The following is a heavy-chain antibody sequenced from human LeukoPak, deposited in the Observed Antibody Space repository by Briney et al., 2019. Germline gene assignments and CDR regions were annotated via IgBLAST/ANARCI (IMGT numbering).Heavy chain of an antibody. Sequence: GGSLRLSCAASGFTFSSYGMHWVRQAPGKGLEWVAVISYDGSNKYYADSVKGRFTISRDNSKNTLYLQMNSLRAEDTAVYYCARDFRGYSNRAYWGQGTLVTVSS. V-gene: IGHV3-30*03. J-gene: IGHJ4*02. CDR2: ISYDGSNK. D-gene: IGHD1-14*01. CDR1: GFTFSSYG. CDR3: ARDFRGYSNRAY.